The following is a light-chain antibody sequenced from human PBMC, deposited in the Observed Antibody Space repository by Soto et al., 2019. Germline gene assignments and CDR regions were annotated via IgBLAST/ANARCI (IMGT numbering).Light chain of an antibody. V-gene: IGKV3-15*01. J-gene: IGKJ2*01. Sequence: EIVMTQSPATLSVSPGERATLSCRASQSVSSNLAWYQQKPGQAPRLLIYGASTRATGIPARFSGSGSGTEFTLTISSLQSKDFAVYCCKQYNNWPPYTFGQGTKLEIK. CDR3: KQYNNWPPYT. CDR1: QSVSSN. CDR2: GAS.